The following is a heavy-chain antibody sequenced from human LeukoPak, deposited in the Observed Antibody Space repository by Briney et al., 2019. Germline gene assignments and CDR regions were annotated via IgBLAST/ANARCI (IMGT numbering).Heavy chain of an antibody. CDR1: GFTFSSYA. CDR2: INHSGGNT. Sequence: PGGSLRLSCAASGFTFSSYAMSWVRQAPGKGLEWVSAINHSGGNTYYADSVKGRFTISRDNPKNTLYLQMNSLRAEDTAIYYCARDTYFYNSSAFYHYYYGMDVWGQGTTVTVSS. J-gene: IGHJ6*02. CDR3: ARDTYFYNSSAFYHYYYGMDV. V-gene: IGHV3-23*01. D-gene: IGHD3-22*01.